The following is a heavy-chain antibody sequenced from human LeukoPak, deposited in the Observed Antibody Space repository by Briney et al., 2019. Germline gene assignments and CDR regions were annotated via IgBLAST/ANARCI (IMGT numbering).Heavy chain of an antibody. Sequence: GGSLRLSCEASGFTFGNYAMNWVRQAPGKGLEWVSTISGTGSSTYYADSAKGRFTISRDNSKNTLLLQLNSLTAADTAMYFCAKASVAIPQYCNSWGQGTLVTVSS. D-gene: IGHD2-2*02. CDR2: ISGTGSST. CDR3: AKASVAIPQYCNS. V-gene: IGHV3-23*01. CDR1: GFTFGNYA. J-gene: IGHJ5*02.